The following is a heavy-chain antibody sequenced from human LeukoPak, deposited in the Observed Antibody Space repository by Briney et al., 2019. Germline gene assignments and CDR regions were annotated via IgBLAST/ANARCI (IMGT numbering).Heavy chain of an antibody. CDR3: ARDGAHDILTGGEFDP. J-gene: IGHJ5*02. CDR2: IYYSGST. D-gene: IGHD3-9*01. V-gene: IGHV4-39*07. Sequence: SETLSLTCTVSGGSISSSSYYWGWIRQPPGKGLEWIGSIYYSGSTYYNPSLKSRVTISVDTSKNQFSLKLSSVTAADTAVYYCARDGAHDILTGGEFDPWGQGTLVTVSS. CDR1: GGSISSSSYY.